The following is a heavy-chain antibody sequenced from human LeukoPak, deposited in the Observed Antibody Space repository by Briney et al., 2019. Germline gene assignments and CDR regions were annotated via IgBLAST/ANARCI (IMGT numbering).Heavy chain of an antibody. CDR3: AGDSRLGER. D-gene: IGHD3-16*01. V-gene: IGHV4-59*01. CDR1: GASFSSYY. Sequence: PSETLSLTCTVSGASFSSYYWNWIRQPPGKGLEWMGNIRYSGNTHYNPALKSRVTISADTSKNQFSLKLNSVTAADTAVYYCAGDSRLGERWGQGTLVTVSS. J-gene: IGHJ4*02. CDR2: IRYSGNT.